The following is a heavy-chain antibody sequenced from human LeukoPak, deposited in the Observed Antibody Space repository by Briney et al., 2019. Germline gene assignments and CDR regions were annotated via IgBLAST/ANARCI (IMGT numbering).Heavy chain of an antibody. J-gene: IGHJ5*02. CDR1: GFTFSSYA. CDR3: ARDLAVGYYDILTGSGWFDP. CDR2: ISYDGSNK. D-gene: IGHD3-9*01. V-gene: IGHV3-30*04. Sequence: GGSLRLSCAASGFTFSSYAMHWVRQAPGKGLEWVAVISYDGSNKYYADSVKGRFTISRDNSKNTLYLQMNSLRAEDTAVYYCARDLAVGYYDILTGSGWFDPWGQGTLVTVSS.